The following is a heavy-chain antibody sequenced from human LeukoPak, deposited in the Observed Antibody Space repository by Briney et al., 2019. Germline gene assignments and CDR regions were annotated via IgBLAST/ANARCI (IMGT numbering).Heavy chain of an antibody. V-gene: IGHV3-73*01. CDR1: GFTFSGSA. Sequence: GGSLKLSCAASGFTFSGSAMHWVRQASGKGLEWVGRIRSKANSYATAYAASVKGRFTTSRDDSKNTAYLQMNSLKTEDTAVYYCTRPSASTAFDYWGQGTLVTVSS. D-gene: IGHD2-2*01. J-gene: IGHJ4*02. CDR2: IRSKANSYAT. CDR3: TRPSASTAFDY.